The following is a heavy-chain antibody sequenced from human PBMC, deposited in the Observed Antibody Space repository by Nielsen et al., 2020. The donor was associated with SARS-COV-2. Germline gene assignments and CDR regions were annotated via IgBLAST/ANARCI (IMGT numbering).Heavy chain of an antibody. CDR2: ISWNSGSI. V-gene: IGHV3-9*01. D-gene: IGHD5-18*01. CDR3: AKGGGDTAMDPVDY. Sequence: SLKISCAASGFTFDDYAMHWVRQAPGKGLEWVSGISWNSGSIGYADSVKGRFTISRDNAKNSLYLQMNSLRAEDTALYYCAKGGGDTAMDPVDYWGQGTLVTVSS. CDR1: GFTFDDYA. J-gene: IGHJ4*02.